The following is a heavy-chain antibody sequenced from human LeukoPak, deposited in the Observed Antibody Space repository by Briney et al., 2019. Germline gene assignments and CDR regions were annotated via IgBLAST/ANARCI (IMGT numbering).Heavy chain of an antibody. CDR3: ARQGVVRGVSYYYMDV. V-gene: IGHV4-4*09. Sequence: SETLSLTRTVSVVSISSYYWSLVRQPPREGLGWVWEIDTSGSTNYNPSLKRRVTISVDKSNNHFSLKLLSVTAADTAVYYCARQGVVRGVSYYYMDVWGKGTTVTVSS. J-gene: IGHJ6*03. CDR1: VVSISSYY. CDR2: IDTSGST. D-gene: IGHD3-10*01.